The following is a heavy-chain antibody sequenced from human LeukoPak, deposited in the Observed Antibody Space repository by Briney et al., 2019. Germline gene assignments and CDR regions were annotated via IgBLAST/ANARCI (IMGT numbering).Heavy chain of an antibody. D-gene: IGHD6-13*01. Sequence: SVKVSCKASGGTFSSYAISWVRQAPGQGLEWMGRIIPIFGTANYAQKSQGRVTITTDESTSTAYMELSSLRSEDTAVYYCARDTAAAAFDYWGQGTLVTVSS. CDR1: GGTFSSYA. CDR2: IIPIFGTA. CDR3: ARDTAAAAFDY. J-gene: IGHJ4*02. V-gene: IGHV1-69*05.